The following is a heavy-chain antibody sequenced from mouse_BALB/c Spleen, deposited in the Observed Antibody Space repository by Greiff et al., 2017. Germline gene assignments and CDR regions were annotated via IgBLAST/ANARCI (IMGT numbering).Heavy chain of an antibody. D-gene: IGHD1-1*01. Sequence: EVQQVESGGGLVKPGGSLKLSCAASGFTFSSYAMSWVRQTPEKRLEWVASISSGGSTYYPDSVKGRFTISRDNARNILYLQMSSLRSEDTAMYYCARGGVVAGDYAMDYWGQGTSVTVSS. CDR2: ISSGGST. V-gene: IGHV5-6-5*01. CDR3: ARGGVVAGDYAMDY. CDR1: GFTFSSYA. J-gene: IGHJ4*01.